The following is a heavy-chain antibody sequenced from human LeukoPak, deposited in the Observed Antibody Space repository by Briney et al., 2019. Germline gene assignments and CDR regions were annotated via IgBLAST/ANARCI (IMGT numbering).Heavy chain of an antibody. CDR1: GYTFTSYG. V-gene: IGHV1-18*01. Sequence: ASVKVSCKASGYTFTSYGISWVRQAPGQGLKWMGWISAYNGNTNYAQKLQGRVTMTTDTSTSTAYMELRSLRSDDTAVYYCARGYCSSTSCFRDNWFDPWGQGTLVTVSS. J-gene: IGHJ5*02. CDR2: ISAYNGNT. D-gene: IGHD2-2*01. CDR3: ARGYCSSTSCFRDNWFDP.